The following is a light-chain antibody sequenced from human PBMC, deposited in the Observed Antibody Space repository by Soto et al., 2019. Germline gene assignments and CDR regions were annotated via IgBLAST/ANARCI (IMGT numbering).Light chain of an antibody. CDR3: QPHNNCLT. V-gene: IGKV3-11*01. CDR1: QGVGTY. Sequence: EIVLTQSPATLSLSPGERAVLSCRASQGVGTYLAWYQQRPGQAPRLLIYGASNRATGIPARFSGSGSGTDFPLTISTLETDYVADYFYQPHNNCLTFGGGTKVEIK. J-gene: IGKJ4*01. CDR2: GAS.